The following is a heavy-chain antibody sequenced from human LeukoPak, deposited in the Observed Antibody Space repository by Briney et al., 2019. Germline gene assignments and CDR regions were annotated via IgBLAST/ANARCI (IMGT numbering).Heavy chain of an antibody. CDR2: IFHSGST. CDR3: ARDRGSYYYGSGSYSPFDY. CDR1: SGSISTYY. V-gene: IGHV4-59*12. J-gene: IGHJ4*02. D-gene: IGHD3-10*01. Sequence: PSETLSLTCTVSSGSISTYYWSWIRQSPGKGLEWMGYIFHSGSTTYNPSLSSRLTMSVDTSKNQFSLKLSSVTAADTAVYYCARDRGSYYYGSGSYSPFDYWGQGTLVTVSS.